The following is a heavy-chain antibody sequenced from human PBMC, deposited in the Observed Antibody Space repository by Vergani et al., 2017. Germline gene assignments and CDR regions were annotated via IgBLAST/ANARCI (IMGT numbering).Heavy chain of an antibody. D-gene: IGHD1/OR15-1a*01. CDR3: GRKQSPASLMDRPIDI. V-gene: IGHV3-11*01. Sequence: QVQLVASGGGLVRPGGSLRLSCAASGFIFSDYDMTWIRQTPGKGLEWLAHIIDGGETKMYAESLKGRFTVSRDNTKNLLILQMKTLKVDDTATYYCGRKQSPASLMDRPIDIWGQGTLVTVSS. J-gene: IGHJ5*02. CDR2: IIDGGETK. CDR1: GFIFSDYD.